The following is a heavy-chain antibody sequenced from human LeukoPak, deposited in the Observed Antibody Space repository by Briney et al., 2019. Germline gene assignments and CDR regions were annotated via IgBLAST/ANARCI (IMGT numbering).Heavy chain of an antibody. CDR1: GGSISSSSYY. V-gene: IGHV4-39*07. CDR2: IYYSGST. CDR3: ARDGVGGGSYDFWSGSSSTRAFDI. D-gene: IGHD3-3*01. J-gene: IGHJ3*02. Sequence: SETLSLTCTVSGGSISSSSYYWGWIRQPPGKGLEWIGSIYYSGSTYYNPSLKSRVTISVDTSKNQFSLKLSSVTAADTAVYYCARDGVGGGSYDFWSGSSSTRAFDIWGQGTMVTVSS.